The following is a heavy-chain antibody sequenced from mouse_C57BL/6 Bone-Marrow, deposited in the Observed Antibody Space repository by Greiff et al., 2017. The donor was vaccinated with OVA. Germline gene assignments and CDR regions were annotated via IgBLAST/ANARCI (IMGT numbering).Heavy chain of an antibody. J-gene: IGHJ3*01. CDR2: IDPENGDT. CDR1: GFNIKDDY. CDR3: TTYITTVVATPFAY. D-gene: IGHD1-1*01. V-gene: IGHV14-4*01. Sequence: EVQLQQSGAELVRPGASVKLSCTASGFNIKDDYMHWVKQRPEQGLEWIGWIDPENGDTEYASKFQGKATITADTSSNTAYLQLSSLTSEDTAVYYCTTYITTVVATPFAYWGQGTLVTVSA.